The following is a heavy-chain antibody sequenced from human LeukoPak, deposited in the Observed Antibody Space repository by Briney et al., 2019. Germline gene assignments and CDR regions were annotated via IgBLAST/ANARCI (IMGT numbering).Heavy chain of an antibody. CDR2: ITGSGGNT. V-gene: IGHV3-23*01. CDR1: GFTFSNYA. D-gene: IGHD3-9*01. Sequence: GASLRLSCAASGFTFSNYAMSWVRQAPGKGLEWVSAITGSGGNTYYADSVKGRFTISRDNCKNRVFLQMNSLRAEDTAVYYCAKWGDYDVLTGYYVSDYWGQGTLVTVSS. J-gene: IGHJ4*02. CDR3: AKWGDYDVLTGYYVSDY.